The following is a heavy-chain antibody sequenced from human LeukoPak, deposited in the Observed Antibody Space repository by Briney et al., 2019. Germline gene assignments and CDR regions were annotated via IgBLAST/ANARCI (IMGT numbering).Heavy chain of an antibody. Sequence: PSGTLSLTCAVSGGSISSSNWWSWVRQPPGKGLEWIGEIYHSGSTNYNPSLKSRVTISVDKSKNQFSLKLSSVTAADTAVYYCAREGTYYYDSSGSIRWGQGTLVTVSS. CDR3: AREGTYYYDSSGSIR. V-gene: IGHV4-4*02. J-gene: IGHJ4*02. CDR1: GGSISSSNW. CDR2: IYHSGST. D-gene: IGHD3-22*01.